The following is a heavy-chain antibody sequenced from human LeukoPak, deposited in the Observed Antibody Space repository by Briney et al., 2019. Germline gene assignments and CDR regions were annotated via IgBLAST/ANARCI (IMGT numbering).Heavy chain of an antibody. V-gene: IGHV1-2*02. D-gene: IGHD2-2*01. Sequence: ASVKVSCKASGYTFTGYYMHWVRQAPGQGLEWMGWINPNSGGTNYAQKFQGRVTMTRDTSISTAYMELSRLRSDDTAVYYCARGVPAAIVYYYMDVWGKGTTVTVSS. J-gene: IGHJ6*03. CDR3: ARGVPAAIVYYYMDV. CDR2: INPNSGGT. CDR1: GYTFTGYY.